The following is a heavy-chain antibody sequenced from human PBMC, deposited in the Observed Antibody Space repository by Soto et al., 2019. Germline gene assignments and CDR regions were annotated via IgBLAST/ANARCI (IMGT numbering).Heavy chain of an antibody. Sequence: ASVKVSCKASGYTFTGYYMHWVRQAPGQGPEWMGWINPNSGGTNYAQKFQGRVTMTRDTSISTAYMELSRLRSEDTAVYYCARDSSLQTIAAAGPEDNWFDPWGQGTLVTVSS. CDR1: GYTFTGYY. D-gene: IGHD6-13*01. CDR3: ARDSSLQTIAAAGPEDNWFDP. J-gene: IGHJ5*02. CDR2: INPNSGGT. V-gene: IGHV1-2*02.